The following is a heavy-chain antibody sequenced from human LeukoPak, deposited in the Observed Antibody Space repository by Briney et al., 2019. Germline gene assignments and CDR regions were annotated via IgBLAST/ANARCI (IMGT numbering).Heavy chain of an antibody. Sequence: ASVKVSCKASRYTFTSYDINWVRQATGQGLEWMGWMNPNSGNTGYAQKFQGRVTMTRNTSISTAYMDLSSLRSEDTAVYYCARSSSTSLYDAFDIWGQGTMVTVSS. CDR2: MNPNSGNT. CDR1: RYTFTSYD. CDR3: ARSSSTSLYDAFDI. D-gene: IGHD2-2*01. V-gene: IGHV1-8*01. J-gene: IGHJ3*02.